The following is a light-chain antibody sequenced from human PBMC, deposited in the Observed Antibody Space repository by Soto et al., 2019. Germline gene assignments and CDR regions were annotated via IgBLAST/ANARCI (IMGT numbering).Light chain of an antibody. CDR3: QQSYSTPLYT. CDR2: AAS. V-gene: IGKV1-39*01. Sequence: DLQMTQSPSSLSASVRDRVTITCRASQSISSYLNWYQQKPGKAPKLLIYAASSLQSGVPSRFSGSGSGTDFTLAISSLQPEDFATYYCQQSYSTPLYTFGQGTKLEIK. J-gene: IGKJ2*01. CDR1: QSISSY.